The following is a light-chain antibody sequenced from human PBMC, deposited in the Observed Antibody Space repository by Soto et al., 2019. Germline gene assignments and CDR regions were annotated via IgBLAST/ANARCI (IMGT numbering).Light chain of an antibody. J-gene: IGKJ1*01. CDR2: GSS. CDR1: HTLSSY. CDR3: QQYGSSPQT. V-gene: IGKV3-20*01. Sequence: EIVLTQSPGTLSLSPGERATLSCRASHTLSSYLAWYQQKPGQAPRLLIYGSSTRATGIPDRFSGSGSGTDLTLTISRLEPEDFAVYYCQQYGSSPQTFGQGTKVEIK.